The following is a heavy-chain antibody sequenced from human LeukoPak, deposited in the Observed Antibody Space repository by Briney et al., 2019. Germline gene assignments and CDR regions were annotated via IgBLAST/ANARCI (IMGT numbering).Heavy chain of an antibody. D-gene: IGHD2-15*01. V-gene: IGHV4-31*03. J-gene: IGHJ4*02. CDR1: GGSISSGGYY. CDR2: IYYSGST. Sequence: SQTLSLTCTVSGGSISSGGYYWSWIRQHPGKGLEWIGYIYYSGSTYYNPFLKSRVTISVDTSKNQFSLKLSSVTAADTAVYYCARRYCSGGSCYSGFDYWGQGTLVTVSS. CDR3: ARRYCSGGSCYSGFDY.